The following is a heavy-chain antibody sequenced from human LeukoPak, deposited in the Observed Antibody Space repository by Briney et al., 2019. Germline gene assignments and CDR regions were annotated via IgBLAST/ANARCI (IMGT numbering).Heavy chain of an antibody. J-gene: IGHJ4*02. V-gene: IGHV4-4*07. CDR1: GGSISSYY. CDR3: AREDRYFDWVTVFDY. CDR2: IYTSGST. Sequence: SETLSLTCTVSGGSISSYYWSWIRQPAGKGLEWIGRIYTSGSTNYNPSLKSRVTMSVDTSKNQFSLKLSSVTAADTAVYYCAREDRYFDWVTVFDYWGQGTLVTVSS. D-gene: IGHD3-9*01.